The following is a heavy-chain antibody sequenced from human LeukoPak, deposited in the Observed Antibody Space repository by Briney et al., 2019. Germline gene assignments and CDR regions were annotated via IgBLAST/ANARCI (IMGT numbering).Heavy chain of an antibody. Sequence: PSETLSLTCTVSGGSISSYYWSWIRQPPGKGLEWIGYIYYSGSTNYNPSLKSRVTISVDTPKNQFSLKLSSVTAADTAVYYCARGRIAARPYYYYYMDVWGKGTTVTVSS. CDR3: ARGRIAARPYYYYYMDV. D-gene: IGHD6-6*01. CDR2: IYYSGST. V-gene: IGHV4-59*01. J-gene: IGHJ6*03. CDR1: GGSISSYY.